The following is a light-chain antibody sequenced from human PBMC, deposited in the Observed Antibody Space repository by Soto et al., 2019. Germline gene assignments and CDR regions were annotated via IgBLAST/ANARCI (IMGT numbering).Light chain of an antibody. V-gene: IGKV3-20*01. J-gene: IGKJ2*01. Sequence: EIGLTQSPGTLSLSPGERATLSCRASQSVSSSYLAWYQQKPGQAPRLLIYGASSRATGIPARFSGSGSGTDFTLTISRLEPEDFAVYYCQQYGSSSYTFGQGTKLEIK. CDR1: QSVSSSY. CDR3: QQYGSSSYT. CDR2: GAS.